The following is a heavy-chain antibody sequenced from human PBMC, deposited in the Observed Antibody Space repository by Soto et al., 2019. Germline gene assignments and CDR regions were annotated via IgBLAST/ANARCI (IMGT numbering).Heavy chain of an antibody. CDR1: GYTFTGYY. CDR2: INPNRGGT. Sequence: ASVEVSCKXSGYTFTGYYMHWVRQAPGPGLEWMGWINPNRGGTNYAQKFQGRVTMTRDTSISTAYMELSRLRSDDTAVYYCARERAYYDILAGYYPTPFDPWGQGTLVTVSS. V-gene: IGHV1-2*02. D-gene: IGHD3-9*01. J-gene: IGHJ5*02. CDR3: ARERAYYDILAGYYPTPFDP.